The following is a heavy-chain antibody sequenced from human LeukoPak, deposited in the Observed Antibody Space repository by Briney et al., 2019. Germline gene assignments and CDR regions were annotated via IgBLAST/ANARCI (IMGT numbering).Heavy chain of an antibody. D-gene: IGHD3-10*01. Sequence: GESLKISCKGSGYSFTSYWIAWVRQMPGKGLEWIGIIYPGDSDTRYSPSFQCQVTISADKSISTAYLQWSRLKASDTAMYYCARFHRFGELFSDYWGQGTLVTVSS. V-gene: IGHV5-51*01. CDR2: IYPGDSDT. CDR1: GYSFTSYW. J-gene: IGHJ4*02. CDR3: ARFHRFGELFSDY.